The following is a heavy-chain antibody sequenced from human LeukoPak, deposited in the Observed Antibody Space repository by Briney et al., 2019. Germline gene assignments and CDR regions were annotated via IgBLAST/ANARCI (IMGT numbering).Heavy chain of an antibody. CDR3: ARVVAYSSSPGRGYFDY. J-gene: IGHJ4*02. CDR2: ISSSSSYI. Sequence: GGSLRLSCAASGFAFSSYSMNWVRQAPGKGLEWVSSISSSSSYIYYADSVKGRSTISRDNAKNSLFLQMNSLRVEDTAVYYCARVVAYSSSPGRGYFDYWGQGTLVTVSS. CDR1: GFAFSSYS. D-gene: IGHD6-13*01. V-gene: IGHV3-21*01.